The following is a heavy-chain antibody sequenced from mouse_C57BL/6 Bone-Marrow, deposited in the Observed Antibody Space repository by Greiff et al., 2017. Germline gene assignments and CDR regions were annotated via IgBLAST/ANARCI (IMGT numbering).Heavy chain of an antibody. CDR1: GFSLTSYG. CDR2: IWRGGST. J-gene: IGHJ3*01. V-gene: IGHV2-2*01. D-gene: IGHD2-4*01. Sequence: QVQLKESGPGLVQPSPSLSITCTVSGFSLTSYGVHWVRQSPGKGLEWLGVIWRGGSTDYNAAFISRLSISKDNSKSQVFFKMNSQQADDTAIDCCASLYDYAWFAYWGQGTLVTVSA. CDR3: ASLYDYAWFAY.